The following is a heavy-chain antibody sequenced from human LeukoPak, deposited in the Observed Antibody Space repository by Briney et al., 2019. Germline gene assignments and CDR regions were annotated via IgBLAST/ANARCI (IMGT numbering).Heavy chain of an antibody. V-gene: IGHV3-53*01. Sequence: GGSLRLSCAASGFTVRSIYMTWVRQAPGKGMEWVSSFYSGGSSYYADSVKGRFIISRDSSTDTLYLQMNSLRVEDTAVYFCARDRGYGYGFFDYWGQGTLVTVSS. D-gene: IGHD5-18*01. CDR1: GFTVRSIY. J-gene: IGHJ4*02. CDR3: ARDRGYGYGFFDY. CDR2: FYSGGSS.